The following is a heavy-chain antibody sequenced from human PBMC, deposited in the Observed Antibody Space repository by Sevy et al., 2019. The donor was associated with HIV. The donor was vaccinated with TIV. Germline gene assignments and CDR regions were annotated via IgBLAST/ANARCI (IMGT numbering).Heavy chain of an antibody. CDR2: VSRNSRNI. V-gene: IGHV3-9*01. Sequence: GGSLRLSCAASGFSFNDHAMHWVRQVPGKGLEWVSGVSRNSRNIGYADSVKGRFTISRDNANHFLYLEMNSLRPEDTAFYYCAKDINRGCDGINCYPYYYYFYGLDVWGQGTTVTVSS. CDR3: AKDINRGCDGINCYPYYYYFYGLDV. D-gene: IGHD2-21*01. CDR1: GFSFNDHA. J-gene: IGHJ6*02.